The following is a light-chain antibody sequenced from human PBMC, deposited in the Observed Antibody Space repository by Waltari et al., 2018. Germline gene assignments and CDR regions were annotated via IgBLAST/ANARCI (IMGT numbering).Light chain of an antibody. V-gene: IGKV1-39*01. CDR3: QQSYSTRWT. CDR1: QRISSY. J-gene: IGKJ1*01. Sequence: DIQMTQSPSSLSASVGDRVTITCRASQRISSYLNWYQQKPGKAPKLLIYAASSLQSGVPSRFSGSGSGTEFTLTISSPQPEDFATYYCQQSYSTRWTFGQGTKVEIK. CDR2: AAS.